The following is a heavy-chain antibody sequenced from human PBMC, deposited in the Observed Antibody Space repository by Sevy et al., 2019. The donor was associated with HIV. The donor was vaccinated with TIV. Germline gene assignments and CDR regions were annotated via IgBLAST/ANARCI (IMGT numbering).Heavy chain of an antibody. J-gene: IGHJ4*02. V-gene: IGHV4-39*01. CDR3: ARHTYYYDSSGFYYAYYFDY. D-gene: IGHD3-22*01. CDR2: FYYSGST. CDR1: GGSISSSNYY. Sequence: SETLSLTCTVSGGSISSSNYYWGWIRQPPGKGLEWIGTFYYSGSTNSNPSLKSRVTISVDTSQNQFSLKLRSVSAPDTAVYYCARHTYYYDSSGFYYAYYFDYWGQGTLVTVSS.